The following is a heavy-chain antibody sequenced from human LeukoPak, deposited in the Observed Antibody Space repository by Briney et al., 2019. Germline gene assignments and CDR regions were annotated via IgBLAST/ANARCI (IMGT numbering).Heavy chain of an antibody. V-gene: IGHV2-70*11. D-gene: IGHD3-22*01. CDR3: ARFSSGTWALDY. J-gene: IGHJ4*02. CDR1: GFSLSTSGMC. Sequence: SGPALVKPTETLTLTCTFSGFSLSTSGMCVTWIRQPPGKALKWLARIDWDDDKYYSTSLETRLTISKDTSKNQVVLTMTNMDPVDTATFYCARFSSGTWALDYWGQGTLVTVSS. CDR2: IDWDDDK.